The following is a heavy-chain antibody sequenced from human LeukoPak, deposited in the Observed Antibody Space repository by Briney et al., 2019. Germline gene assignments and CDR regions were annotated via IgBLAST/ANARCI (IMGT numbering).Heavy chain of an antibody. CDR2: ISSSSSTI. V-gene: IGHV3-48*01. J-gene: IGHJ4*02. CDR3: ARGPSGYHNT. CDR1: GFTFSGSA. D-gene: IGHD5-12*01. Sequence: PGGSLRLSCAASGFTFSGSAMHWVRQAPGKGLEWVSYISSSSSTIYYADSVKGRFTISRDNAKNSLYLQMNSLRAEDTAVYYCARGPSGYHNTGGQGTLVTVSS.